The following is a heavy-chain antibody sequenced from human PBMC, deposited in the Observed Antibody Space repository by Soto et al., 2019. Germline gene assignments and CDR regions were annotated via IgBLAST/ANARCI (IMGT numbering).Heavy chain of an antibody. CDR3: ARNLYGVTGGFDC. V-gene: IGHV3-53*01. CDR1: GFTVSSNY. J-gene: IGHJ5*01. CDR2: IYNAGNT. D-gene: IGHD4-17*01. Sequence: GGSLRLSCAASGFTVSSNYMNWVRQAPGKGLEWVSVIYNAGNTYYADSVKGRFTISRDNSKNTLYLQMNSLRAEDTAVYYCARNLYGVTGGFDCWGQGTPVPVSS.